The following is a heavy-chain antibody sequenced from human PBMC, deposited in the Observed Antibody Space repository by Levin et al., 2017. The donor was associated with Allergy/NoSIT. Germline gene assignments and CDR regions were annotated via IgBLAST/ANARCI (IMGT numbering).Heavy chain of an antibody. Sequence: GESLKISCAASGFTFSVSAMHWVRQASGKGLEWVGRIRSKPNNYATEYGASVKGRFTISRDDSKNTAYLQMNSLKTEDTAMYYCTRFSNSAVWYFDLWGRGTLVTVSS. CDR3: TRFSNSAVWYFDL. J-gene: IGHJ2*01. CDR1: GFTFSVSA. V-gene: IGHV3-73*01. D-gene: IGHD1-1*01. CDR2: IRSKPNNYAT.